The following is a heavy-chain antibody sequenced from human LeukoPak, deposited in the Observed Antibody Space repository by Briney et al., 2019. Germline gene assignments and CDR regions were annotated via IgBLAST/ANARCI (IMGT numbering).Heavy chain of an antibody. Sequence: GESLGLSCAAFGFTFSTYWMAWVRQAPGKGLEWVANIKYDESEKYYMDSVKGRFTISRDNAKNSLFLQMNSLGAEDTAVYYCARDLAGVLDYWGRGTLVTVSS. V-gene: IGHV3-7*01. CDR1: GFTFSTYW. D-gene: IGHD2-8*01. CDR2: IKYDESEK. CDR3: ARDLAGVLDY. J-gene: IGHJ4*02.